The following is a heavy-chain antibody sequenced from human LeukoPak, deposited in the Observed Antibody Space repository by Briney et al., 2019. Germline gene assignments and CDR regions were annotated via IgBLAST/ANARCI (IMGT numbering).Heavy chain of an antibody. D-gene: IGHD2-21*02. CDR3: ARASILVVVTDY. V-gene: IGHV4-34*01. CDR2: INHSRST. Sequence: SETLSLTCAVYGGSFSGYYWSWIRQPPGKGLEWIGEINHSRSTNYNPSLKSRVTISVDTSKNQFSLKLSSVTAADTAVYYCARASILVVVTDYWGQGTLVTVSS. J-gene: IGHJ4*02. CDR1: GGSFSGYY.